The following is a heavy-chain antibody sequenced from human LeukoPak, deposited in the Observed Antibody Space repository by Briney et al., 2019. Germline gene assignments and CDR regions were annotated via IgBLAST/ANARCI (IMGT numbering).Heavy chain of an antibody. CDR2: ISSSSTI. J-gene: IGHJ4*02. CDR1: GFTFGSYS. CDR3: AGGQPGVAAAGNLDY. Sequence: GGSLRLSCAASGFTFGSYSMNWVRQAPGKGLEWVSYISSSSTIYYADSVKGRFTISRDTSKNTLFLQMNSLRAEDTAVYYCAGGQPGVAAAGNLDYWGQGTLVTVSS. D-gene: IGHD6-13*01. V-gene: IGHV3-48*01.